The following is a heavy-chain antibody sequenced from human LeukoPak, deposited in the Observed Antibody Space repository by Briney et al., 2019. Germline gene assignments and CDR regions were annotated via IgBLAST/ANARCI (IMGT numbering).Heavy chain of an antibody. CDR2: IYYSGST. J-gene: IGHJ3*02. CDR1: AGSISSSSYY. D-gene: IGHD3-22*01. CDR3: ARHSSGYYPGAFDI. Sequence: SQTLSLTCTVSAGSISSSSYYWGWIRQPPGKGLEWIGSIYYSGSTYYNPSLKSRVTISVNTSNNQFPLKLSSVTAADTAVYYCARHSSGYYPGAFDIWGQGTMVTVSS. V-gene: IGHV4-39*01.